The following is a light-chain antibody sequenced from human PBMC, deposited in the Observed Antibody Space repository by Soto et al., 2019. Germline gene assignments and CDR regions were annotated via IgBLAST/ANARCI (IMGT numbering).Light chain of an antibody. J-gene: IGKJ4*01. CDR2: DAS. CDR3: QQYRDWPLT. Sequence: EIVLTQSPATLSVSPGQRATLSFXASHSAASAVAWYQQKPGQAPRLLIYDASTRATGIPARFSGSGSATEFTLTISSLQSEDFAVYSCQQYRDWPLTFGGGTKVDIK. V-gene: IGKV3-15*01. CDR1: HSAASA.